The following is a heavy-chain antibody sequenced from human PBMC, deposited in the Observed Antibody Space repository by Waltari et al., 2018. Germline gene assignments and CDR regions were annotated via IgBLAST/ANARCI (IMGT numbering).Heavy chain of an antibody. V-gene: IGHV3-23*01. J-gene: IGHJ4*02. CDR3: AKSRGSSYGTEYLDY. Sequence: EVQLLESGGGLVQPGGSLRLSCAASGFTFLSYAMNWGRHAPGKGLEWFSLITGSGDSTYDADSVKGRFTVSRDNSKNTLYLQMNSLRAEDTAVYYCAKSRGSSYGTEYLDYWGQGTLVTVSS. D-gene: IGHD3-16*01. CDR1: GFTFLSYA. CDR2: ITGSGDST.